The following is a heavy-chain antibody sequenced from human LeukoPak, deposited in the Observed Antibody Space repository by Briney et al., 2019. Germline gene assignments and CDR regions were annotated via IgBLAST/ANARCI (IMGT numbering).Heavy chain of an antibody. CDR2: INWNGGST. Sequence: PGGSLRLSCGASGFTFDDYGMSWVRQAPGKGLEWVSGINWNGGSTGYADSVKGRFTISRDNAKNSLYLQMNSLRAEDTALYHCARLLEGRWYFDLWGRGTLVTVSS. D-gene: IGHD1-1*01. CDR1: GFTFDDYG. V-gene: IGHV3-20*01. J-gene: IGHJ2*01. CDR3: ARLLEGRWYFDL.